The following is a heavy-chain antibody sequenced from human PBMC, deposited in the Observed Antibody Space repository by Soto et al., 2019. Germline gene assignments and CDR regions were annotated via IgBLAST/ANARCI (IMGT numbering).Heavy chain of an antibody. CDR3: ARTGQYSSRWKSNWFDP. J-gene: IGHJ5*02. CDR1: GGSISSYY. V-gene: IGHV4-59*01. Sequence: RSLTCTVSGGSISSYYWSWIRQPPGKGLEWIGYIYYSGSTNYNPSLKSRVTISVDTSKNQFSLKLSSVTAADTAVYYCARTGQYSSRWKSNWFDPWGQGTLVTVSS. D-gene: IGHD6-19*01. CDR2: IYYSGST.